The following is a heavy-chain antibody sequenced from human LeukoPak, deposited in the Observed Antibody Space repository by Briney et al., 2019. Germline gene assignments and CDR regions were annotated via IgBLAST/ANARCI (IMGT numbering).Heavy chain of an antibody. Sequence: SETLSLTCTVSGGSISSSSYYWGWIRQPPGRGLEWIGNIYYSGSTYYNPSLKSRVTISVDTSKNQFSLKLSSVTAADTAVYYCARGWDSSGLYYFDYWGQGTLVTVSS. CDR1: GGSISSSSYY. CDR2: IYYSGST. J-gene: IGHJ4*02. CDR3: ARGWDSSGLYYFDY. V-gene: IGHV4-39*07. D-gene: IGHD3-22*01.